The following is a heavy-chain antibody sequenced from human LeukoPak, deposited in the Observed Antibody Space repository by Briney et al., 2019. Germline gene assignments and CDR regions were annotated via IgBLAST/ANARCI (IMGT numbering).Heavy chain of an antibody. J-gene: IGHJ4*02. CDR2: IYSGGST. V-gene: IGHV3-66*01. D-gene: IGHD6-19*01. CDR3: ARGVVGSGWSFDY. CDR1: GFTVSSNY. Sequence: GGSLRLSCAASGFTVSSNYMSWVRQAPGKGVEWVSVIYSGGSTYYADSVKGRFTISRDSSKNTLYLQMNSLRAEDTAVYYCARGVVGSGWSFDYWGQGTLVTVSS.